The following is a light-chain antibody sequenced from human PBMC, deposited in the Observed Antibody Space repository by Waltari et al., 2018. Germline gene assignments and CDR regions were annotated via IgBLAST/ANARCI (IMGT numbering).Light chain of an antibody. J-gene: IGLJ3*02. CDR2: KGI. Sequence: QTVVTQETSLSVSPGGTVTLTCALSSGSVSSTSYPTWDQQTPGQPPRTLVYKGISRSSGVPDRFSGSILGNTAALTITGAQADDESDYYCSMYMGSGVWVFGGGTKLTVL. V-gene: IGLV8-61*01. CDR1: SGSVSSTSY. CDR3: SMYMGSGVWV.